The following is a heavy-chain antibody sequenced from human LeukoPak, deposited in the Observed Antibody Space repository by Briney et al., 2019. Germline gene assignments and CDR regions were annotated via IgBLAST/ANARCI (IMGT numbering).Heavy chain of an antibody. CDR2: ISAYNGNT. J-gene: IGHJ5*02. D-gene: IGHD6-19*01. CDR3: ARGVAVGGNCHH. Sequence: ASVKVSCKTSGYTFTNYGVSWVRQAPGQGLEWMGWISAYNGNTKYAQKFQGRVTLTTDTSTNIGYMELRSLSSDDTAVYYCARGVAVGGNCHHWGQETLVSLFS. CDR1: GYTFTNYG. V-gene: IGHV1-18*01.